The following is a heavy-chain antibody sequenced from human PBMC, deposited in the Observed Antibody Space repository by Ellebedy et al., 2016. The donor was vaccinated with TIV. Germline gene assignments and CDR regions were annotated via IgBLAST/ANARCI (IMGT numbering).Heavy chain of an antibody. J-gene: IGHJ4*02. Sequence: GESLKISXAASGFTFSSYAMHWVRQVPGKGLEWVAVISYDGSNKYYADSVKGRFTISRDNSKNTLYLQMNSLRAEDTAVYYCAREATPQWGQGTLVTVSS. V-gene: IGHV3-30-3*01. CDR1: GFTFSSYA. CDR3: AREATPQ. CDR2: ISYDGSNK.